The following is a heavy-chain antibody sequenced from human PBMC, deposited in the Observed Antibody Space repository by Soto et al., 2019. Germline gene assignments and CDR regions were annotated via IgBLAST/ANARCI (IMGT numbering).Heavy chain of an antibody. D-gene: IGHD3-22*01. J-gene: IGHJ3*02. V-gene: IGHV3-23*01. CDR3: AKGLFYEDAFDI. CDR2: ISGSGGST. Sequence: GGSLRLSCAASGFTFSSYAMSWVRQAPGKGLEWVPAISGSGGSTYYADSVKGRFTISRDNSKNTLYLQMNSLRAEDTAVYYCAKGLFYEDAFDIWGQGTMVTVSS. CDR1: GFTFSSYA.